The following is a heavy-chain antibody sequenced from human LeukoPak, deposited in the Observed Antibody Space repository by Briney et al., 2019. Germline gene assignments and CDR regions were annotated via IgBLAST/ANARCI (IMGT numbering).Heavy chain of an antibody. CDR2: ISYDGSNK. D-gene: IGHD6-13*01. CDR3: AKDGMASSWVYYFDY. CDR1: GFTFSSYA. V-gene: IGHV3-30-3*01. Sequence: TGGSLRLSCAAPGFTFSSYAMHWVRQAPGKGLEWVAVISYDGSNKYYADSVKGRFTISRDNSKNTVYLQMNSLRAEDTAVYYCAKDGMASSWVYYFDYWGQGTLVTVSS. J-gene: IGHJ4*02.